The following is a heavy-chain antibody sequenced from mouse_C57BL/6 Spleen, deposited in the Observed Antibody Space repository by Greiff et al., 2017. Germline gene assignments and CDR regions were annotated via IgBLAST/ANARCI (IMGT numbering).Heavy chain of an antibody. J-gene: IGHJ4*01. CDR3: ARGLRLYAMDY. CDR2: IYPGDGDT. D-gene: IGHD1-2*01. V-gene: IGHV1-80*01. Sequence: LVESGAELVKPGASVKISCKASGYAFSSYWMNWVKQRPGKGLEWIGQIYPGDGDTNYNGKFKGKATLTADKSSSTAYMQLSSLTSEDSAVYFCARGLRLYAMDYWGQGTSVTVSS. CDR1: GYAFSSYW.